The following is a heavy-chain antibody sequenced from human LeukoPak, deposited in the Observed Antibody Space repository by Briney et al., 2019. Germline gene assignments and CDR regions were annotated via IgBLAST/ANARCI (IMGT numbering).Heavy chain of an antibody. D-gene: IGHD5-24*01. V-gene: IGHV3-53*01. J-gene: IGHJ4*02. CDR1: GFTVSNNY. CDR3: TRVRDGYNQRYFDY. CDR2: IYSGGST. Sequence: GGSLRLSCAASGFTVSNNYMNWVRQAPGKGLEWVSVIYSGGSTYYADSVKGRFTISRDNSKNTLYLQMNSLRVEDTAMYYCTRVRDGYNQRYFDYWGQGTLVTVSS.